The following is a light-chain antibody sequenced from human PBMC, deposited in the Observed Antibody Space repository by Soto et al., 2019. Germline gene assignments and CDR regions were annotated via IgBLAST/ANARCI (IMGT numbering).Light chain of an antibody. V-gene: IGLV1-36*01. CDR2: YDD. CDR3: ATWDDSLNGQV. CDR1: RSNIGNNA. J-gene: IGLJ2*01. Sequence: QSVLTQPPSVSGAPRQGVTISCSGSRSNIGNNAVNWYQQFPGRAPKLLIYYDDLLPSGVSDRFSGSKSGTSASLAISGLQSEDEADYYCATWDDSLNGQVFGGGTKLTVL.